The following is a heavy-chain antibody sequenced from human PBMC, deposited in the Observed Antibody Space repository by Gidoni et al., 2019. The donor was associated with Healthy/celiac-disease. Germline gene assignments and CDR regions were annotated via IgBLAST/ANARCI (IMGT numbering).Heavy chain of an antibody. CDR3: ARAHYDFWSVPPYNWFDP. CDR2: IIPILGIA. J-gene: IGHJ5*02. D-gene: IGHD3-3*01. Sequence: QVQLVQSGAEVKKPGSSVTVSCKASGGTFSSYAISWVRQAPGQGLEWMGRIIPILGIANYAQKFQGRVTITADKSTSTAYMELSSLRSEDTAVYYCARAHYDFWSVPPYNWFDPWGHGTLVTVSS. V-gene: IGHV1-69*04. CDR1: GGTFSSYA.